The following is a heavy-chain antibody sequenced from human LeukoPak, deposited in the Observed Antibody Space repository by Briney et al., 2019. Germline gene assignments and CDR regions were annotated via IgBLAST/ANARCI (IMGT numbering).Heavy chain of an antibody. J-gene: IGHJ4*02. D-gene: IGHD3-22*01. CDR2: ITWDGGST. V-gene: IGHV3-43*01. CDR3: ARVNYGYFLGYYFDY. Sequence: GGSLRLSCAASGFTFDDYTMHWVRQAPGKGLEWVSLITWDGGSTYYADSVKGRFTISRDNAKNSLYLQMNSLRSEDTAVYYCARVNYGYFLGYYFDYWGQGTLVTVSS. CDR1: GFTFDDYT.